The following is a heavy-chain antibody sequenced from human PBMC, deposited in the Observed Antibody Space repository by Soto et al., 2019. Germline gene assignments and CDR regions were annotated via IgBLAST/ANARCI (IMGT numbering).Heavy chain of an antibody. CDR1: VVSLTTNGVG. D-gene: IGHD2-8*01. CDR2: IYWDDDI. CDR3: APIRGVPSNV. Sequence: QITLKESGPTLMKPTQTLTLTCTLSVVSLTTNGVGVDWIRQPPGKALEWLALIYWDDDILYSPSLKNRLTITEDISKTQVVLTVTNMDSVDTATYYCAPIRGVPSNVWGQGTLVTVSS. J-gene: IGHJ4*01. V-gene: IGHV2-5*02.